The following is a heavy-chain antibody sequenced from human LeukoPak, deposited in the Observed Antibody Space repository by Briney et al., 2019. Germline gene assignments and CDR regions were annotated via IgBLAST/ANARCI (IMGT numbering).Heavy chain of an antibody. V-gene: IGHV3-23*01. Sequence: GGSLRLSCAASGFTFSSYAMSWVRQAPGKGLEWVSAISGSGGSTYYADSVKGRFTISRDNSKNTLYLQMNSLRAEDTAVYYCAKSGGYGSGNWRVPYFDYWGQGTLVTVSS. CDR2: ISGSGGST. J-gene: IGHJ4*02. CDR3: AKSGGYGSGNWRVPYFDY. CDR1: GFTFSSYA. D-gene: IGHD3-10*01.